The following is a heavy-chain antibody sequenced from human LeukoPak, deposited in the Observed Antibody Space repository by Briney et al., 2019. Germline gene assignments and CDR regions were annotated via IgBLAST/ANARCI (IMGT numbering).Heavy chain of an antibody. CDR1: GGSISSYY. J-gene: IGHJ6*03. V-gene: IGHV4-4*07. CDR3: ARGPFLPFNANYYYYYYMDV. CDR2: IYTSGST. Sequence: SETLSLTCTVSGGSISSYYWSWIRQPAGQGLEWIGRIYTSGSTNYNPSLKSRVTMSVDTSKNQFSLKLSSVTAADTAVYYCARGPFLPFNANYYYYYYMDVWGKGTTVTVPS.